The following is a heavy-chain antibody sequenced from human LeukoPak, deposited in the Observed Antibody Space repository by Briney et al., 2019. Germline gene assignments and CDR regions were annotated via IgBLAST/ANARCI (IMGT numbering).Heavy chain of an antibody. Sequence: GGPLRLSCAASGFTFSSYSMNWVRQAPGKGLEWVSSISSSSRYIYYADSVKGRFTISRDNAKNSLYLQMNSLRAEDTAVYYCARDPAADSSGYYYAPDYFDYWGQGTLVTVSS. V-gene: IGHV3-21*01. J-gene: IGHJ4*02. CDR2: ISSSSRYI. D-gene: IGHD3-22*01. CDR3: ARDPAADSSGYYYAPDYFDY. CDR1: GFTFSSYS.